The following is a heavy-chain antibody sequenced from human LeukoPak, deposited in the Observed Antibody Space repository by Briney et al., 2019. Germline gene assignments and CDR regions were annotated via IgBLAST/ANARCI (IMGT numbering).Heavy chain of an antibody. J-gene: IGHJ1*01. V-gene: IGHV3-74*01. Sequence: PAGSLRLSCAASGFTFGSYWMRWVRQPPGKGPVWVSRINSDGSSTNYADSMKDRSTTSRDKAKHTLYLQMNSVIGEDTAVYYCASHIDFLPAFFQQWGQSTLLTVSS. CDR2: INSDGSST. D-gene: IGHD5-12*01. CDR1: GFTFGSYW. CDR3: ASHIDFLPAFFQQ.